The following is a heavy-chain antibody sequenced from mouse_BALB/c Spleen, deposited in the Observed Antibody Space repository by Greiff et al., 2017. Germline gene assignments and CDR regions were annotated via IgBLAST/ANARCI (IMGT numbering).Heavy chain of an antibody. CDR3: ARRDGYYDYFDY. Sequence: VKLQQSGAELMKPGASVKISCKATGYTFSSYWIEWVKQRPGHGLEWIGEILPGSGSTNYNEKFKGKATFTADTSSNTAYMQLSSLTSEDSAVYYCARRDGYYDYFDYWGQGTTLTVSS. D-gene: IGHD2-3*01. CDR2: ILPGSGST. CDR1: GYTFSSYW. V-gene: IGHV1-9*01. J-gene: IGHJ2*01.